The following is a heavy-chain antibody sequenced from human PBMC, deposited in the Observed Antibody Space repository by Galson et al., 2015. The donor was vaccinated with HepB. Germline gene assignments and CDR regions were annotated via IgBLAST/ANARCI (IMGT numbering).Heavy chain of an antibody. J-gene: IGHJ6*02. D-gene: IGHD3-10*01. CDR1: GDSVSSDSAA. CDR2: TYYRSKWYN. Sequence: CAISGDSVSSDSAAWNWIRQSPSRGLEWLGRTYYRSKWYNDYAVSVKSRITINPDTSKNQFSLQLNSVTPADTAVYYCARGVLRGNYYGSGSYYNSPRVPYYYGMDVWGQRTTVTVSS. CDR3: ARGVLRGNYYGSGSYYNSPRVPYYYGMDV. V-gene: IGHV6-1*01.